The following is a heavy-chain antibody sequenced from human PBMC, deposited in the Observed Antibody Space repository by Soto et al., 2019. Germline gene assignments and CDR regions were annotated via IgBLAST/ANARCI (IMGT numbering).Heavy chain of an antibody. D-gene: IGHD2-15*01. Sequence: SLKLSRKASGYSFTSYGVSWGRKAHGQGLEWMVIINPSGGSTSYAQKIEGRVTMTRDTSTSTVYMELSSLRSEDTAVYYCARDPLGLELGYGSGGSCYYFDYWGQGILVTVS. CDR3: ARDPLGLELGYGSGGSCYYFDY. CDR2: INPSGGST. CDR1: GYSFTSYG. J-gene: IGHJ4*02. V-gene: IGHV1-46*03.